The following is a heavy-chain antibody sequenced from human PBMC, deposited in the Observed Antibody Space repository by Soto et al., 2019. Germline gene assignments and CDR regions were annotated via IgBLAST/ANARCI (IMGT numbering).Heavy chain of an antibody. CDR2: IIPIFGTT. CDR1: GGTFGSDA. CDR3: ARDRTDSGYYTNWLDP. D-gene: IGHD3-22*01. Sequence: KVSCKASGGTFGSDAITWVRQAPGQGLEWVGRIIPIFGTTNYAQNLQGRVTISEDKSTLTSYMELHSLTSDDTALYYCARDRTDSGYYTNWLDPWGQGTQVTVSS. V-gene: IGHV1-69*06. J-gene: IGHJ5*02.